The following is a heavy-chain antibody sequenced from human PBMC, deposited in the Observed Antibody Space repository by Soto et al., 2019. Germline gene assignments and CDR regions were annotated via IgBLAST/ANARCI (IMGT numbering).Heavy chain of an antibody. CDR2: LSHDGSET. CDR1: GFSCSTHG. J-gene: IGHJ1*01. CDR3: AKDYGGSCWYKVFEA. Sequence: QVQLVESGCGMVQPGTSLRLSGEASGFSCSTHGMHWVRQARGKGLEWVAMLSHDGSETFYGDSVKGRFTISRDVCKKTLYLKMNTLRVEDTALYYCAKDYGGSCWYKVFEAWGQCTLVTVSS. V-gene: IGHV3-30*18. D-gene: IGHD6-19*01.